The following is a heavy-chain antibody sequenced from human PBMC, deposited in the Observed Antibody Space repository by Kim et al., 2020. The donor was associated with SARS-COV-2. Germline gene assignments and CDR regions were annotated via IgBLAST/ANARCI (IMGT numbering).Heavy chain of an antibody. CDR3: ARDGTGSWYFDL. J-gene: IGHJ2*01. CDR1: GFTFSSYE. CDR2: ISSSGSTI. V-gene: IGHV3-48*03. Sequence: GGSLRLSCAASGFTFSSYEMNWVRQAPGKGLEWVSYISSSGSTIYYADSVKGRFTISRDNAKNSLYLQMNSLRAEDTAVYYCARDGTGSWYFDLWGRRTLVTVSS.